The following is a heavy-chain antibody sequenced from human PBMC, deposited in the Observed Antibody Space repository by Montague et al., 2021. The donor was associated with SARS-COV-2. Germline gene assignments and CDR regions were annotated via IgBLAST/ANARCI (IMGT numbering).Heavy chain of an antibody. D-gene: IGHD3-16*01. CDR1: GGSINDHY. V-gene: IGHV4-4*09. CDR3: ARRGYYDSAGSPWHLGL. Sequence: SETLSLTCTVSGGSINDHYRSWIRQSPGKGLEWIGYISSNGNTNYTPSLKSRVTLSADTSRNEFFLKLDSVTAADTAVYFCARRGYYDSAGSPWHLGLWGRGTLVTVSS. J-gene: IGHJ4*02. CDR2: ISSNGNT.